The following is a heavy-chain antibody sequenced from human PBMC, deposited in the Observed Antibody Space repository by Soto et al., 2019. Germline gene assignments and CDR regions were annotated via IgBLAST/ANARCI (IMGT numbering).Heavy chain of an antibody. CDR2: INAGNGNT. CDR1: GYTFTSYA. J-gene: IGHJ3*02. V-gene: IGHV1-3*01. Sequence: GASVKVSCKASGYTFTSYAMHWLRQAPGQRLEWMGWINAGNGNTKYSQKFQGRVTITRDTSASTAYMELSSLRSEDTAVYYCARSQWLAHDAFDIWGQGTMVTVSS. D-gene: IGHD6-19*01. CDR3: ARSQWLAHDAFDI.